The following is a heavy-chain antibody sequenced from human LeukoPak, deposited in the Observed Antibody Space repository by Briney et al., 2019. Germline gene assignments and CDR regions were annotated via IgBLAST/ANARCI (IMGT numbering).Heavy chain of an antibody. CDR2: MWYDGSNK. D-gene: IGHD5-18*01. J-gene: IGHJ3*02. Sequence: GGSLRLSCAASGFTFNSYGMHWVRRAPGKGLEWVAIMWYDGSNKYYADSVKGRFTISRDNSKSTLYLQMNSLRAEDTAVYFCARSRSYTSMADDAFDIWGQGTMVTVSS. CDR1: GFTFNSYG. V-gene: IGHV3-33*01. CDR3: ARSRSYTSMADDAFDI.